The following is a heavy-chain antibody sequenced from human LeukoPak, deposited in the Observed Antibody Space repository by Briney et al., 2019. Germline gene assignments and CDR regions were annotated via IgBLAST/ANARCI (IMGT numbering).Heavy chain of an antibody. J-gene: IGHJ4*02. CDR3: ATEGYTYGHHSFDS. CDR2: IKRNFEGATQ. V-gene: IGHV3-15*06. CDR1: GITLGDAW. D-gene: IGHD5-18*01. Sequence: IPGGSLRLSCVASGITLGDAWLSWVRQAPGKGLEWVCHIKRNFEGATQHYAASVKDRFIISKDESKNTLYLQMNSLETEDTAVYYCATEGYTYGHHSFDSWGQGTLVTVYS.